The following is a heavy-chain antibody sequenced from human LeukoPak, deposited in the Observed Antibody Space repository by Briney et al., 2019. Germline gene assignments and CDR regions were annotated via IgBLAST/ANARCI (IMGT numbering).Heavy chain of an antibody. CDR3: ARGIAVAGTNYFVY. D-gene: IGHD6-19*01. CDR2: IYSGGST. J-gene: IGHJ4*02. CDR1: GFTVSSNY. Sequence: GGSLRLSCAASGFTVSSNYMSWVRQAPGKGLEWVSVIYSGGSTYYADSVKGRFTISRDNSKNTLYLQMNSLRAEDTAVYYCARGIAVAGTNYFVYWGQGTLVTVSS. V-gene: IGHV3-53*01.